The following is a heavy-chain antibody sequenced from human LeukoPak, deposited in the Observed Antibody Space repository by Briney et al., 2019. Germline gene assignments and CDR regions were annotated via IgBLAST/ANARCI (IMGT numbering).Heavy chain of an antibody. CDR1: GFTFSDYY. J-gene: IGHJ4*02. CDR3: ARDRERTADF. Sequence: PGGSLRLSCVASGFTFSDYYMSWIRQAPGKGLEWVSYISSSGSTIYYTVSVKGRFTISRDNAKNSLYLQVNSLRADDTAVYYCARDRERTADFWGQGTLVTVSS. V-gene: IGHV3-11*01. D-gene: IGHD1-1*01. CDR2: ISSSGSTI.